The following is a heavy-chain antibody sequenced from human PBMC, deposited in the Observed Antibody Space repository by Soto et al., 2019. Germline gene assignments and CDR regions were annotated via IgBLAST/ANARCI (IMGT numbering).Heavy chain of an antibody. V-gene: IGHV3-7*01. CDR2: IKQDGSEK. D-gene: IGHD6-13*01. CDR1: GFTFSSYW. CDR3: ARIASAGRGWDV. Sequence: EVQLVESGGGLVQPGGSLRLSCAASGFTFSSYWMSWVRQAPVKGLEWVGNIKQDGSEKNYVDFVKGRFTISRDNAKTSLYLQRNSLRAEDTAVYYCARIASAGRGWDVWGQGTTVVVSS. J-gene: IGHJ6*02.